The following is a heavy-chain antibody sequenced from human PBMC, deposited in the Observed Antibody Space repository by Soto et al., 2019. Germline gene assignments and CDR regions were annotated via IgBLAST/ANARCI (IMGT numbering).Heavy chain of an antibody. CDR2: IYWDDDK. V-gene: IGHV2-5*02. Sequence: QITLKESGPTLVKPTQTLTLTCTFSGFSLSTSGVGVGWIRQPPGKALEWLALIYWDDDKRYSPSLKSRLTTTKDTSKNQVVLTMTNIDPVDTATYYCAHRHIVVVTAITPVGAFDIWGQGTMVTVSS. CDR3: AHRHIVVVTAITPVGAFDI. J-gene: IGHJ3*02. CDR1: GFSLSTSGVG. D-gene: IGHD2-21*02.